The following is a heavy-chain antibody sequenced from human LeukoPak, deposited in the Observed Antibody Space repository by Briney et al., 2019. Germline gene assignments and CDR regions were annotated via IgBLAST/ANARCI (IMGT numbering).Heavy chain of an antibody. V-gene: IGHV4-30-2*01. CDR3: ARSDYKYYYDSSGYSYALDI. D-gene: IGHD3-22*01. Sequence: PSETLSLTCAVSGGSIGSGGYSWSWIRQPPGKGLEWIGYIYHSGITYNPSLKGRVTISEDRSKNQFSLRLTSMTAADTAVYYCARSDYKYYYDSSGYSYALDIWGQGTMVTVSS. CDR2: IYHSGIT. J-gene: IGHJ3*02. CDR1: GGSIGSGGYS.